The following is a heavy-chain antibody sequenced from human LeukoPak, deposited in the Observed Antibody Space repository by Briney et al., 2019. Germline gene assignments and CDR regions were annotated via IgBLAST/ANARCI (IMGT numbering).Heavy chain of an antibody. V-gene: IGHV4-34*01. CDR3: ARGRDGYNSNWFDP. J-gene: IGHJ5*02. Sequence: SETLSLTYAVYGGSFSGYYWSWIRQPPGKGLEWIGEINHSGSTNYNPSLKSRVTISVDTSKNQFSLKLSSVTAADTAVYYCARGRDGYNSNWFDPWGQGTLVTVSS. CDR2: INHSGST. CDR1: GGSFSGYY. D-gene: IGHD5-24*01.